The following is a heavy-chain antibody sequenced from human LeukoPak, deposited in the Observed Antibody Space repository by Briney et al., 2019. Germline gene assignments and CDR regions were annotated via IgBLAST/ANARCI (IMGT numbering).Heavy chain of an antibody. J-gene: IGHJ3*02. CDR1: GFTVSSNY. CDR3: ARGDDDAFDI. Sequence: QPGGSLRLSCAASGFTVSSNYMSWVRQAPGKGLEWVSLIYSGGSTYYADSVKGRFTISRDNSKNTLYLHMNSLRAEDTAVYFCARGDDDAFDIWGQGTMVTVSS. V-gene: IGHV3-53*01. CDR2: IYSGGST.